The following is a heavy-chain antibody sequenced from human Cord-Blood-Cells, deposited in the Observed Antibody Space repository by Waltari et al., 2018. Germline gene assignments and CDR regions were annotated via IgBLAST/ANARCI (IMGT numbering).Heavy chain of an antibody. CDR1: GGSISSSSYY. V-gene: IGHV4-39*01. J-gene: IGHJ6*02. CDR3: ARIPYLSSGYYYYYYYGMDV. D-gene: IGHD3-22*01. CDR2: IYYSGST. Sequence: QLQLQESGPGLVKPSETLSLTCTVSGGSISSSSYYWGWIRQPPEKGLEWIGSIYYSGSTYYNPSLKSRVTISVDTSKNQFSLKLSSVTAADTAVYYCARIPYLSSGYYYYYYYGMDVWGQGTTVTVSS.